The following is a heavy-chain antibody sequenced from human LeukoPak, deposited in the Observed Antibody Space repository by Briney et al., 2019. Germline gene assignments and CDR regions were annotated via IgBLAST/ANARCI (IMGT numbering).Heavy chain of an antibody. D-gene: IGHD5-18*01. Sequence: PSETLSLTCTVSGGSVSSGTYYWSWIRQPPGEGLEWIGYIYYSGSTNYNPSLKSRVTISVDTSKNQFSLKLSSVTAADTAVYYCARVQIGYSYGLFDYWGQGTLVTVSS. V-gene: IGHV4-61*01. CDR3: ARVQIGYSYGLFDY. CDR2: IYYSGST. CDR1: GGSVSSGTYY. J-gene: IGHJ4*02.